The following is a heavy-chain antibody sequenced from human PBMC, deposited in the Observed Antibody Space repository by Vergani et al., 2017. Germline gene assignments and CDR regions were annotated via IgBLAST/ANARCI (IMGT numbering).Heavy chain of an antibody. J-gene: IGHJ4*02. CDR3: ARMGGYDEGDAFRIGYFDS. CDR2: IYSTGST. Sequence: QVQLQESGPGLVKPSQTLSLTCSVSGDSFSSGVYYWNWIRQHPGKGLEWIGYIYSTGSTHHNPSLRRRINMSVDTSKSQFSLKLNSVTAADTAMYYCARMGGYDEGDAFRIGYFDSWGPGILVTVSS. V-gene: IGHV4-31*03. D-gene: IGHD3-22*01. CDR1: GDSFSSGVYY.